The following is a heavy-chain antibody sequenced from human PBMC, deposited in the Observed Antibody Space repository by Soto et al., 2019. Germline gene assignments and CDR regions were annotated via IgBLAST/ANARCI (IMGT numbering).Heavy chain of an antibody. D-gene: IGHD3-3*01. Sequence: QVQLVESGGDLVKRGGSLRLSCAASGYTFSDYYMSWIRQAPGKGLEWISYIDTSSTKIYYADSVKCRFTISRDNAKNSLYLEMNSLRDEDTAVYYCASHYDMWSGYLSPVDYWGQGTLVTVSS. CDR2: IDTSSTKI. V-gene: IGHV3-11*01. J-gene: IGHJ4*02. CDR3: ASHYDMWSGYLSPVDY. CDR1: GYTFSDYY.